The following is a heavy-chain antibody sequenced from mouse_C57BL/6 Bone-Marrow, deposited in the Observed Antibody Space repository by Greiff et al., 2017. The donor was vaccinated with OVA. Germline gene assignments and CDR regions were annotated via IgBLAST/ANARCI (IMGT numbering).Heavy chain of an antibody. D-gene: IGHD2-3*01. V-gene: IGHV5-4*03. J-gene: IGHJ2*01. CDR1: GFTFSSYA. CDR3: ARWLLLFDS. Sequence: EVMLVESGGGLVKPGGSLKLSCAASGFTFSSYAMSWVRQTPEKRLEWVATISDGGSYTYYPDNVKGRFTISRDNAKNNLYLQMSHLKSEDTAMYYCARWLLLFDSWGQGTTVTVSS. CDR2: ISDGGSYT.